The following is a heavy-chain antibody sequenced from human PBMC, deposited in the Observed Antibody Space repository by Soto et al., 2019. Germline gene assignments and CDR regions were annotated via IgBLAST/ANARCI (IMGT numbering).Heavy chain of an antibody. J-gene: IGHJ4*02. CDR1: GFTFSSYA. CDR3: AKDWASNYYGSGSYYNGNDY. CDR2: ISGSGGST. D-gene: IGHD3-10*01. V-gene: IGHV3-23*01. Sequence: PGGSLRLSCAASGFTFSSYAMSWVRQAPGKGLEWVSAISGSGGSTYYADSVKGRFTISRDNSKNTLYLQMNSLRAEDTAVYYCAKDWASNYYGSGSYYNGNDYWGQGTLVTVSS.